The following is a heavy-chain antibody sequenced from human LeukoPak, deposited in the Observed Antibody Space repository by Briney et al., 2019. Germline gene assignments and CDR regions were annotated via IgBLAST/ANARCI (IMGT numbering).Heavy chain of an antibody. D-gene: IGHD3-9*01. J-gene: IGHJ4*02. V-gene: IGHV3-21*01. CDR3: ARDYDVLTGRSLDY. Sequence: GGSLRLSCAASGFTFSGYSINWVRQPPGKGLEWVSSISRSSDYIHYADSVKGRFTISRDNAKNSLYLQMNSLRAEDTAVYCCARDYDVLTGRSLDYWGQGTLVTVSS. CDR1: GFTFSGYS. CDR2: ISRSSDYI.